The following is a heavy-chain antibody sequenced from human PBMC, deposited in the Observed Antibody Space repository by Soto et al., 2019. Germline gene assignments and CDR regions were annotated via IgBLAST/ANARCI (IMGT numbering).Heavy chain of an antibody. CDR2: INPDGTTT. CDR3: ARVPIGRYGVWNY. Sequence: PGGSLRLSCAASGSTFSSYWMHWVRQAPGKGLVWVSRINPDGTTTTYADSVKGRFTISRDNAKNTLYLQMNSLRGDDTAVYYCARVPIGRYGVWNYWGQGTLVTVSS. CDR1: GSTFSSYW. J-gene: IGHJ4*02. D-gene: IGHD3-16*01. V-gene: IGHV3-74*01.